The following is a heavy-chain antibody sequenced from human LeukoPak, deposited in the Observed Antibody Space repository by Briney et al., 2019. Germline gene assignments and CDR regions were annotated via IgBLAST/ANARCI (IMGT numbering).Heavy chain of an antibody. CDR1: GFTFSSYA. CDR3: ATLLTGGPWG. V-gene: IGHV3-23*01. J-gene: IGHJ4*02. Sequence: SGGSLRLSCAASGFTFSSYAMTWVRQAPGKGLEWVSATSGSGYNSYYADSVKGRFTISRDNAKNSLYLQMNSLRAEDTAVYYCATLLTGGPWGWGQGTLVTVSS. D-gene: IGHD2-8*02. CDR2: TSGSGYNS.